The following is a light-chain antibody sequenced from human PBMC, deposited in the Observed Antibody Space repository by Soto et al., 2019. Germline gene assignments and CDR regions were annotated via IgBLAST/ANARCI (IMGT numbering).Light chain of an antibody. CDR3: GTWDSSMGAHYV. CDR1: SSNIGNNY. CDR2: ENN. J-gene: IGLJ1*01. V-gene: IGLV1-51*02. Sequence: QSVLTQPPSVSAAPGQKVTISCSGSSSNIGNNYVSWYQQLPGTAPQLLSYENNKRPSGILDRVSGSKAGTSATLGITGLQTGDEADYYCGTWDSSMGAHYVFGTGTKLTVL.